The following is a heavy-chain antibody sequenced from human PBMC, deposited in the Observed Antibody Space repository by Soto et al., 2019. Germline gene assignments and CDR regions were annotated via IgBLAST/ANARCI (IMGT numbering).Heavy chain of an antibody. CDR3: ARDSFDGSGYYFDY. CDR1: GFTFSSYA. Sequence: PGGSLRLSCAASGFTFSSYAMNWLRQAPGKGQEWVSSISFSSSYIHYADSVKGRFTISRDNAKNALYLQMDSLRDEDTAVYYCARDSFDGSGYYFDYWGQGALVTVSS. J-gene: IGHJ4*02. CDR2: ISFSSSYI. D-gene: IGHD3-10*01. V-gene: IGHV3-21*01.